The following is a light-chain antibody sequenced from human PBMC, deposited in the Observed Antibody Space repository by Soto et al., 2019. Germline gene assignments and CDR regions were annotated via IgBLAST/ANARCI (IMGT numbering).Light chain of an antibody. CDR2: GAS. Sequence: EIVLTQSPDPLSVSPGESATLSCRASQTVSSSSLAWYQQKPGQAPRLLIYGASSRATGIPDRFSGSGSGTDFTLTISSLEPEDFAVYYCQQCDRSPWTFGQGTKVDIK. CDR1: QTVSSSS. J-gene: IGKJ1*01. CDR3: QQCDRSPWT. V-gene: IGKV3-20*01.